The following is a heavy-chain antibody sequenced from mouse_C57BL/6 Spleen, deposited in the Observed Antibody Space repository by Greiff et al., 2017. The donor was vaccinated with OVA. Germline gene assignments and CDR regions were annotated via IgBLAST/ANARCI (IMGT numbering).Heavy chain of an antibody. CDR3: ALPNYDAWFAY. J-gene: IGHJ3*01. CDR1: GYTFTDYY. Sequence: EVQLQQSGPELVKPGASVKISCKASGYTFTDYYMNWVKQSHGKSLEWIGDINPNNGGTSYNQKFKGKATLTVDKSSSTAYMELRSLTSEDSAVYYCALPNYDAWFAYWGQGTLVTVSA. CDR2: INPNNGGT. V-gene: IGHV1-26*01. D-gene: IGHD2-4*01.